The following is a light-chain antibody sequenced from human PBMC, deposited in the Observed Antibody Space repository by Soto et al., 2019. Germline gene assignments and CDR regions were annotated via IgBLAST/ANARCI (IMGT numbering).Light chain of an antibody. CDR2: KAS. CDR1: QSISSW. V-gene: IGKV1-5*03. Sequence: DIQMTQSPSTLSAAVGHRVTITCLASQSISSWLAWYQQKPGKAPKLLLYKASSLDSGVPSRFSGSASGTAFILPSSRLQPDDRATYFPQRYSSHSYTVGQATKLEI. J-gene: IGKJ2*01. CDR3: QRYSSHSYT.